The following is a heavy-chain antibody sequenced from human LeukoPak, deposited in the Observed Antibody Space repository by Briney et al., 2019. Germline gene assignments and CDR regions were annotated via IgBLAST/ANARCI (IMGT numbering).Heavy chain of an antibody. Sequence: PGGSLRLSCAASGFTFSSYVLTWVRQAPGKGLEWVSGMSGSGGSTYYADSVKGRFTISRDSSKNTLYLQMNSLRAEDAAVYYCAKAPVTTCSGAYCYPFDYWGQGTLVTVSS. V-gene: IGHV3-23*01. CDR1: GFTFSSYV. D-gene: IGHD2-15*01. CDR3: AKAPVTTCSGAYCYPFDY. CDR2: MSGSGGST. J-gene: IGHJ4*02.